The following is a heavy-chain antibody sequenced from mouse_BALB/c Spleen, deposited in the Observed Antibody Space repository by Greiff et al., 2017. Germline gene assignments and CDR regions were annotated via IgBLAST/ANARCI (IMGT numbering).Heavy chain of an antibody. CDR2: IDPANGNT. CDR1: GFNFKDSY. V-gene: IGHV14-3*02. D-gene: IGHD1-1*01. CDR3: DHYYGSGSPAY. Sequence: VQLQQSGAELVKPGASVKLSCTASGFNFKDSYMHWVKQRPEQGLEWIGRIDPANGNTKYDPKFQGKATITADTSSNTAYLQLSSLTSEDTAVYYCDHYYGSGSPAYWGQGTLVTVSA. J-gene: IGHJ3*01.